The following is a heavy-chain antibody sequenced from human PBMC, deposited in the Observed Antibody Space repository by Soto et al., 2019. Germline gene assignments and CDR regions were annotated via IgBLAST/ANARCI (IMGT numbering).Heavy chain of an antibody. V-gene: IGHV1-69*13. J-gene: IGHJ4*02. Sequence: EASVKVSCKASGGTFSSYAISWVRQAPGQGLEWMGGIIPIFGTANYAQKFQGRVTITADESTSTAYMELSSLRSEDTAVYYCARDGCGGDCYPAPSWGQGTLVTVSS. CDR1: GGTFSSYA. D-gene: IGHD2-21*02. CDR2: IIPIFGTA. CDR3: ARDGCGGDCYPAPS.